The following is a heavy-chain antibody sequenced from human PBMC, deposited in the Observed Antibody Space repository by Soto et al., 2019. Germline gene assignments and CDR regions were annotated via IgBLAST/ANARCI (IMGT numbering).Heavy chain of an antibody. CDR2: IIPIFGTA. Sequence: ASVKVSCKASGGTFSSYAISWVLQAPGQGLEWMGGIIPIFGTANYAQKFQGRVTITADESTSTAYMELSSLRSEDTAVYYCASSGYSSSGSLLVDGMDVWGQGTTVTVSS. D-gene: IGHD6-13*01. V-gene: IGHV1-69*13. J-gene: IGHJ6*02. CDR1: GGTFSSYA. CDR3: ASSGYSSSGSLLVDGMDV.